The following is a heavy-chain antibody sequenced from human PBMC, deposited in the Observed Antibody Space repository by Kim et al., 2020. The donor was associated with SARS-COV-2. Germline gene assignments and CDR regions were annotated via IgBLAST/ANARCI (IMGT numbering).Heavy chain of an antibody. CDR3: ARENPGIAVAGTRYYYGMDV. CDR1: GFTFSSYW. D-gene: IGHD6-19*01. V-gene: IGHV3-7*01. J-gene: IGHJ6*02. Sequence: GGSLRLSCAASGFTFSSYWMSWVRQAPGKGLEWVANIKQDGSEKYYVDSVKGRFTISRDNAKNSLYLQMNSLRAEDTAVYYCARENPGIAVAGTRYYYGMDVWGQGTTVTVSS. CDR2: IKQDGSEK.